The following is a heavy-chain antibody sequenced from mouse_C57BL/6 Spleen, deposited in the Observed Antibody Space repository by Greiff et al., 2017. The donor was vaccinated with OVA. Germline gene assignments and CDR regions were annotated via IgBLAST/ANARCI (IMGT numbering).Heavy chain of an antibody. CDR2: ISDGGSYT. D-gene: IGHD2-5*01. J-gene: IGHJ2*01. CDR1: GFTFSSYA. V-gene: IGHV5-4*01. Sequence: EVNVVESGGGLVKPGGSLKLSCAASGFTFSSYAMSWVRQTPEKRLEWVATISDGGSYTYYPDNVKGRFTISRDNAKNNLYLQMGHLKSDDTAMYYCARDSNSHFDYWGQGTTLTVSS. CDR3: ARDSNSHFDY.